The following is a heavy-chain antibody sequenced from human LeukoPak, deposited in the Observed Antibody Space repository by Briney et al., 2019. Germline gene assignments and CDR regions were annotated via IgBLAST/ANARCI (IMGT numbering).Heavy chain of an antibody. J-gene: IGHJ3*02. CDR2: IIPILDIA. V-gene: IGHV1-69*02. CDR3: ARAITRGADAFDI. D-gene: IGHD1-26*01. CDR1: GGTFSSYT. Sequence: SVKVSCKASGGTFSSYTITWVRRAPGQGLEWMGRIIPILDIANYAQKFQGRVTITADKSTSTAYMELSSLRSEDTAVYYCARAITRGADAFDIWGQGTMVTVSS.